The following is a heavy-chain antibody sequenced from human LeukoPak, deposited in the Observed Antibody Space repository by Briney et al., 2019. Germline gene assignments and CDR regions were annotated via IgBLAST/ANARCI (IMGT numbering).Heavy chain of an antibody. Sequence: SETLSLTCAVYGGSFSGYYWSWIRQPPGKGLGWIGEISHRGTTNYNPSLKSRVTISVDTSKNQFSLKLTSVTAADTAVYYCARLGRTYYDFWSGPWGQGTLVTVSS. CDR1: GGSFSGYY. J-gene: IGHJ5*02. V-gene: IGHV4-34*01. CDR2: ISHRGTT. CDR3: ARLGRTYYDFWSGP. D-gene: IGHD3-3*01.